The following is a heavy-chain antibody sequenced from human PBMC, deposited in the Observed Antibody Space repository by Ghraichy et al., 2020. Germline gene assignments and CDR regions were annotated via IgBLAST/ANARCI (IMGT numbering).Heavy chain of an antibody. Sequence: SETLSLTCTVSGGSVSSGSYYWSWIRQPPGKGLEWIGYIYYSGSTNYNPSLKSRVTISVDTSKNQFSLKLSSVTAADTAVYYCASNSRVVPAAIQPYYYYGMDVWGQGTTGTVSS. J-gene: IGHJ6*02. D-gene: IGHD2-2*02. CDR1: GGSVSSGSYY. CDR3: ASNSRVVPAAIQPYYYYGMDV. CDR2: IYYSGST. V-gene: IGHV4-61*01.